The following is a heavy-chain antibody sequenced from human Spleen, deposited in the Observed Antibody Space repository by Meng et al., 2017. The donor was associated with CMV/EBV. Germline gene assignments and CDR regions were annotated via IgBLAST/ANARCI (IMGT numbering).Heavy chain of an antibody. Sequence: QVQLQQWGAGLLKPSETLSLTCAVYGGSFSGYYWSWIRQPPGKGLEWIGYIYYSGSTYYNPSLKSRVTISVDTSKNQFSLKLSSVTAADTAVYYCARGGKQQGWFDPWGQGTLVTVSS. CDR1: GGSFSGYY. CDR3: ARGGKQQGWFDP. J-gene: IGHJ5*02. V-gene: IGHV4-34*01. CDR2: IYYSGST. D-gene: IGHD6-13*01.